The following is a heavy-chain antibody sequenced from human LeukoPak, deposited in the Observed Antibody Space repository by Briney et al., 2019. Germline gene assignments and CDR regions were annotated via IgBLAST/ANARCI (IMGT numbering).Heavy chain of an antibody. CDR3: ARALSAMVPDY. D-gene: IGHD5-18*01. Sequence: GGSLGLSCAASGFTFSTYGMHWVRQAPGKGLEWVAVIRYDGSNKYYGDSVKGRFTISRDNSKNTLYLQMNSLRAEDTAVYYCARALSAMVPDYWGQGTLLTVSS. CDR1: GFTFSTYG. CDR2: IRYDGSNK. V-gene: IGHV3-33*01. J-gene: IGHJ4*02.